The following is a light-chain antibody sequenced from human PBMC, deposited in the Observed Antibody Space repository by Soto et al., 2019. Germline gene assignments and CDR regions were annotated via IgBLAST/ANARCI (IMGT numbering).Light chain of an antibody. CDR1: QSVSNN. CDR3: QQHQQWVT. Sequence: EIVMTQSPATLSVSPGDTATLSCRASQSVSNNLVWYRQKPGQAPRLLIYGASTRDTGIPARFSGSGSGTEVTLIISSLQSEGFAGYYWQQHQQWVTFGGGTKV. V-gene: IGKV3-15*01. J-gene: IGKJ4*02. CDR2: GAS.